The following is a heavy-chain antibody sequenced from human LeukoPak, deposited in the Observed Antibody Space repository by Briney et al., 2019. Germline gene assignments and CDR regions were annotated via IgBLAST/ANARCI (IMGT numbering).Heavy chain of an antibody. CDR1: GFTFGSYW. D-gene: IGHD6-6*01. Sequence: GGSLRLSCAASGFTFGSYWMHWVRQAPGKGLVWVSRINTDGGNTTYADSVKGRFTISRDNAKNTLYLQMNSLRAEDTALYYCAKDPRSSSSLSSVPDYWGQGTLVTVSS. V-gene: IGHV3-74*01. CDR2: INTDGGNT. CDR3: AKDPRSSSSLSSVPDY. J-gene: IGHJ4*02.